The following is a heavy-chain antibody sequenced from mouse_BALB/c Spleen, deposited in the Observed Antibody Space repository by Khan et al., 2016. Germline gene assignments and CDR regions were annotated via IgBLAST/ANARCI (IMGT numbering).Heavy chain of an antibody. J-gene: IGHJ1*01. CDR1: GFTFSSYA. CDR2: ISSGGSYT. CDR3: ARYGSSYFDV. Sequence: EVELVESGGGLVKPGGSLKLSCAASGFTFSSYAMSWVRQSPEKRLEWVAEISSGGSYTYYPDTVTGRFTISRDNAKNTLYLEMSSLRSEDTAMYYCARYGSSYFDVWGAGTTVTVSS. D-gene: IGHD1-1*01. V-gene: IGHV5-9-4*01.